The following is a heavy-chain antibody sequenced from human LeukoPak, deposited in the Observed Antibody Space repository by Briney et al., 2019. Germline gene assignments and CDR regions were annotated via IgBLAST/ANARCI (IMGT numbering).Heavy chain of an antibody. CDR2: ISSSGSTI. D-gene: IGHD6-19*01. V-gene: IGHV3-48*03. Sequence: GGSLRLSCAASGFTFSSYEMNWVRQAPGKGLEWVSYISSSGSTIYYADSVKGRFTISRDNSKNTLYLQMNSLRAEDTAVYYCARDMVQWLALRNYYYGMDVWGQGTTVTVSS. CDR3: ARDMVQWLALRNYYYGMDV. CDR1: GFTFSSYE. J-gene: IGHJ6*02.